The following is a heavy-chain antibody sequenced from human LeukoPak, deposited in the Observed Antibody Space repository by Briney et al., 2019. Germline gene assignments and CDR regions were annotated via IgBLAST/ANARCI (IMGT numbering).Heavy chain of an antibody. J-gene: IGHJ5*02. CDR1: GGSFSGYY. V-gene: IGHV4-34*01. Sequence: SETLSLTCAVYGGSFSGYYWSWIRQPPGKGLEWIGEINHSGSTNYNPSLKSRVTISVDTFKNQFSLKLSSVTAADTAVYYCARGGRRLGYCSGGSCYSGGWFDPWGQGTLVTVSS. CDR2: INHSGST. CDR3: ARGGRRLGYCSGGSCYSGGWFDP. D-gene: IGHD2-15*01.